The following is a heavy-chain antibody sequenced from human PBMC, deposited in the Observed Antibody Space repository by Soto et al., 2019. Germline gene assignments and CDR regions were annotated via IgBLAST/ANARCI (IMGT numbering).Heavy chain of an antibody. CDR3: AVHYDSSGYHTPGPFDY. J-gene: IGHJ4*02. V-gene: IGHV3-30*03. CDR2: ISYDGSNK. Sequence: GGSRRRSWAASGFTFSSYVMHWGRQAPGKGLEWVAVISYDGSNKYYADSVKGRFTISRDNSKNTLYLQMNSLRAEDTAVYYCAVHYDSSGYHTPGPFDYWGQGTLVTVSS. D-gene: IGHD3-22*01. CDR1: GFTFSSYV.